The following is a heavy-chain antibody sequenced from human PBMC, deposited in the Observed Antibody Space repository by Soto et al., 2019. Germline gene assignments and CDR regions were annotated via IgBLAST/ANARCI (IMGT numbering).Heavy chain of an antibody. CDR3: ARDVGYHYDGSPSGQFDF. CDR2: IFHSGAS. CDR1: GNSISTTNW. D-gene: IGHD3-22*01. V-gene: IGHV4-4*02. Sequence: PSETLSLTCGVLGNSISTTNWWSWVRQSPGKGLEWIGEIFHSGASNYNPSLKSRVTISLDKSKNQFSLKLSSVTAADTAVYYCARDVGYHYDGSPSGQFDFWGQGTLVTVSS. J-gene: IGHJ4*02.